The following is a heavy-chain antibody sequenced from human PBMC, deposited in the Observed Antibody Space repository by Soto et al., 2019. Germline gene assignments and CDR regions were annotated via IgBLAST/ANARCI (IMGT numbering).Heavy chain of an antibody. CDR2: INAGNGNT. J-gene: IGHJ4*02. Sequence: QVQLVQCEAEEKKPGASVKVSCKASGYTFTSYAMHWVRQAPGQRLEWMGWINAGNGNTKYSQKFQGRVTITRDTSASTADMELSSLRSEDTAVYYCARGITLPTPLDYWGQGTLVPVSS. D-gene: IGHD1-20*01. CDR1: GYTFTSYA. CDR3: ARGITLPTPLDY. V-gene: IGHV1-3*05.